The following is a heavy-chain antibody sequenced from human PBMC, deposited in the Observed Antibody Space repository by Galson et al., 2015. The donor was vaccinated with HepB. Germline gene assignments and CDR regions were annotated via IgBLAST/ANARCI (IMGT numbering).Heavy chain of an antibody. Sequence: SLRLSCAASGFTFSSYEMNWVRQAPGKGLEWVSYISSSGSTIYYADSVKGRFTFSRDNAKNSLYLQMNSLRAEDTAVYYCARGQQALGYCSSTSCSHFDYWGQGTLVTVS. D-gene: IGHD2-2*01. CDR2: ISSSGSTI. CDR3: ARGQQALGYCSSTSCSHFDY. J-gene: IGHJ4*02. CDR1: GFTFSSYE. V-gene: IGHV3-48*03.